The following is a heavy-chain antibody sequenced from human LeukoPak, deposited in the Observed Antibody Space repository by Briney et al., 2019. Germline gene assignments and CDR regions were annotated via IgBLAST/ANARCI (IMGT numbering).Heavy chain of an antibody. J-gene: IGHJ4*02. D-gene: IGHD6-13*01. CDR1: GFTFDDYA. V-gene: IGHV3-9*01. Sequence: GGSLRLSCAASGFTFDDYAMHWVRQAPGKGLEWVSGISWNSGSIGYADSVKGRFTISRDNAKNSLYLQMNSLKAEDTALYYCAVHPHGQQLALGYFDYWGQGTLVTVSS. CDR2: ISWNSGSI. CDR3: AVHPHGQQLALGYFDY.